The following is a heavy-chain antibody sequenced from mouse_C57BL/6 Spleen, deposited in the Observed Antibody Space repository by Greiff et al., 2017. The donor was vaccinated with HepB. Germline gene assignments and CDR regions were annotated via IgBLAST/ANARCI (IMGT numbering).Heavy chain of an antibody. CDR3: ARSPVGRRDYAMDY. J-gene: IGHJ4*01. D-gene: IGHD1-1*01. CDR1: GFSLTSYG. CDR2: IWSDGST. Sequence: VQGVESGPGLVAPSQSLSITCTVSGFSLTSYGVHWVRQPPGKGLEWLVVIWSDGSTTYNSALKSRLSISKDNSKSQVFLKMNSLQTDDTAMYYCARSPVGRRDYAMDYWGQGTSVTVSS. V-gene: IGHV2-6*03.